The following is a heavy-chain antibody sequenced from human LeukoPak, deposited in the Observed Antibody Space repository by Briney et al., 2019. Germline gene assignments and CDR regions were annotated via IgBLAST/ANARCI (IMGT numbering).Heavy chain of an antibody. CDR1: GGTFSSYA. D-gene: IGHD6-6*01. CDR3: ARDRERSSSGYYYYMDV. J-gene: IGHJ6*03. V-gene: IGHV1-69*13. Sequence: ASVKVSCKASGGTFSSYAISWVRQAPGQGLEWMGGIIPIFGTANYAQKFQGRVTITADESTSTAYMELSSLRSEDTAVYYCARDRERSSSGYYYYMDVWGKGTTVTVSS. CDR2: IIPIFGTA.